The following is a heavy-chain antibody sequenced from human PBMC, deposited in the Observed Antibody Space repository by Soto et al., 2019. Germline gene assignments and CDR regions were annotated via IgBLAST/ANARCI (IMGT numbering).Heavy chain of an antibody. CDR3: ARAAQNSSSCCYYGMDV. CDR2: IYYSGST. CDR1: GGSISSGGYY. D-gene: IGHD6-13*01. J-gene: IGHJ6*01. Sequence: SLSLTCTVSGGSISSGGYYWSWIRQHPGKGLEWIGYIYYSGSTYYNPSLKSRVTISVDTSKNQFSLKLSSVTAADTAVYYCARAAQNSSSCCYYGMDVWGQGTTVTVSS. V-gene: IGHV4-31*03.